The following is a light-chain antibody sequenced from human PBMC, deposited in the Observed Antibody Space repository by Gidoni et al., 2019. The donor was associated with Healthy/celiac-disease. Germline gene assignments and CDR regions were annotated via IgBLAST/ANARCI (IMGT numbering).Light chain of an antibody. Sequence: EIVLTQSPATLSLSPGERATLSCRASQSVSSYLAWYHQKPGQAPRLLIYDASNRATGIPARFSGSESGTDFTLTISSLEPEDFAVYYCQQRSNFGQGTRLEIK. V-gene: IGKV3-11*01. CDR1: QSVSSY. CDR2: DAS. J-gene: IGKJ5*01. CDR3: QQRSN.